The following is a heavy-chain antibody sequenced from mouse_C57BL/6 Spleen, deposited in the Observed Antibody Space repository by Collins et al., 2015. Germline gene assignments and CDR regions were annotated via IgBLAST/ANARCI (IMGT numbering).Heavy chain of an antibody. Sequence: GRELVKPGASVKISCKTSGYAFSSYWVNWVKQRPGKGLEWIGQIYPGDGDTNYNGKFQDKASLTADKSSSTAYMQLSSLTSEDSAVYFCARGAYWGQGTLVTVSA. J-gene: IGHJ3*01. CDR3: ARGAY. V-gene: IGHV1-80*01. CDR1: GYAFSSYW. CDR2: IYPGDGDT.